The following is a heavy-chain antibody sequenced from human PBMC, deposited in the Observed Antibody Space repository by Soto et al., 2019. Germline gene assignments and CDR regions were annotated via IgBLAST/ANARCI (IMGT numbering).Heavy chain of an antibody. V-gene: IGHV1-8*01. Sequence: QVQLVQSGAEVKKPGASVKVSCKASGYTFTSYDINWVRQATGQGLEWMGWMNPNSGNTGYAQKVQGRVTMTRNTSISTAYMELSSLRSEDTAVYYCARGYCSGGSCFFETDAFDIWGQGTMVTVSS. J-gene: IGHJ3*02. D-gene: IGHD2-15*01. CDR3: ARGYCSGGSCFFETDAFDI. CDR2: MNPNSGNT. CDR1: GYTFTSYD.